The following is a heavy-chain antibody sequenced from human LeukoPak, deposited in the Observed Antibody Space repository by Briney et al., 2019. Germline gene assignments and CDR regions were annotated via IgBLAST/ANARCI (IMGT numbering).Heavy chain of an antibody. V-gene: IGHV3-21*01. CDR3: ARRVAVAGHFDY. CDR1: GFTFSSYS. CDR2: ISSSSSYI. J-gene: IGHJ4*02. D-gene: IGHD6-19*01. Sequence: GGSLRLSCAASGFTFSSYSMNWVRQAPGKGLEWVSSISSSSSYIYYADSVKGRFTISRDNAKNSLYLQMNSLRAEDTAVYYCARRVAVAGHFDYWGQGTLVTVSS.